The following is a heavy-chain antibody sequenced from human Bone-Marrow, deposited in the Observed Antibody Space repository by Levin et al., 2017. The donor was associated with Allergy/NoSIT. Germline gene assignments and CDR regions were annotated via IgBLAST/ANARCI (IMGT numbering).Heavy chain of an antibody. Sequence: ISCKASGYTFTSYYIHWVRQAPGQGLEWMGIINPNGGSTIYAQMFQGRVKMTSDTSTSTVYMELSSLRSEDTALYYCARFEKYATSGYYLGYLKNWGQGTLVTVSS. CDR1: GYTFTSYY. CDR2: INPNGGST. J-gene: IGHJ4*02. D-gene: IGHD3-22*01. V-gene: IGHV1-46*01. CDR3: ARFEKYATSGYYLGYLKN.